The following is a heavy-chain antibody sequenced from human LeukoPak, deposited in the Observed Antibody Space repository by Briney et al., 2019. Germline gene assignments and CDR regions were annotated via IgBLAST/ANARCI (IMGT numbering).Heavy chain of an antibody. CDR3: AREGNTWLDP. CDR2: IIPIFGTA. Sequence: ASVKVSCKASGGTFSSYAISWVRQAPGQGLEWMGGIIPIFGTANYAQKFQGRVTLTTDTSTRTAYMELRSLTSDDTAVYYCAREGNTWLDPWGQGALVTVSS. CDR1: GGTFSSYA. V-gene: IGHV1-69*05. J-gene: IGHJ5*02.